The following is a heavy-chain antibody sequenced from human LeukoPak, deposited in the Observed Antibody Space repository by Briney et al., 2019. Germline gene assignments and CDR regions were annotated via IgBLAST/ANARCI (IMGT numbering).Heavy chain of an antibody. Sequence: PSETLSLTCAVYGGSFSGYYWSWIRQPPGKGLEWIGEINHSGSTNYNPSLKSRVTISVDTSKNQFSLKLSSVTAADTAVYYCARGVPGYSSGWSGWRNWFDPWGQGTLVTVSS. CDR3: ARGVPGYSSGWSGWRNWFDP. CDR2: INHSGST. V-gene: IGHV4-34*01. D-gene: IGHD6-19*01. J-gene: IGHJ5*02. CDR1: GGSFSGYY.